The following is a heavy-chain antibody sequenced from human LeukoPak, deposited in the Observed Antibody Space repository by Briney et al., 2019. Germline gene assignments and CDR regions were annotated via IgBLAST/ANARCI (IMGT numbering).Heavy chain of an antibody. CDR3: ARDKIEGPTKLDY. CDR2: IKQDESEK. D-gene: IGHD1-1*01. Sequence: GSLLLSCSASGFTFISYWMSWVRQAPGKGREWVANIKQDESEKYYVDSLKGRFTISRDNAKNSLYLQMNSLRAEDTAVYYCARDKIEGPTKLDYWGQGILVTVSS. CDR1: GFTFISYW. J-gene: IGHJ4*02. V-gene: IGHV3-7*01.